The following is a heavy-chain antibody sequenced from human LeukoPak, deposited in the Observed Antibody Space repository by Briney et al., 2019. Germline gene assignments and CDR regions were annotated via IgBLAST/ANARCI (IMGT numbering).Heavy chain of an antibody. CDR1: GFTFSSYA. CDR3: AKRVGDTAMDFDY. D-gene: IGHD5-18*01. Sequence: PGRSLRLSCAASGFTFSSYAMHWVRQAPGKGLEWVAVISYDGSNKYYADSVKGRFTISRDNSKNTLYLQMNSLRAEDTAVYYCAKRVGDTAMDFDYWGQGTLVTVSS. V-gene: IGHV3-30-3*02. J-gene: IGHJ4*02. CDR2: ISYDGSNK.